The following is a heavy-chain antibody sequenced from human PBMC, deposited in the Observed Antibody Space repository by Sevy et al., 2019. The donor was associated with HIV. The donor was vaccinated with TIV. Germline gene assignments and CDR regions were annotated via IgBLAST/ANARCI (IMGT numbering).Heavy chain of an antibody. V-gene: IGHV1-24*01. CDR2: FDPEDGET. D-gene: IGHD3-22*01. J-gene: IGHJ3*02. CDR1: GYTLTELS. Sequence: ASVKASCKVSGYTLTELSIHWVRQAPGKGLEWMGGFDPEDGETIYAQKFQGRVTMTEDTSTDTAYMELRSLRSEDTAVYYCATSPDYYDSSREAFDIWGQGTMVTVSS. CDR3: ATSPDYYDSSREAFDI.